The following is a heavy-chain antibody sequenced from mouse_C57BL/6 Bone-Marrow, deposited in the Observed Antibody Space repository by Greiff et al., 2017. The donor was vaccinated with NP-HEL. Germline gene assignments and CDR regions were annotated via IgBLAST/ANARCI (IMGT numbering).Heavy chain of an antibody. Sequence: QVQLQQSGPELVKPGASVKLSCKASGYTFTSYDINWVKQRPGQGLEWIGWIYPRDGSTKYNEKFKGTATLTVDTSSSTAYMELHSLTSEASAVFVYARAPAKTTGGATDDWGQGTTLTVSS. CDR2: IYPRDGST. D-gene: IGHD1-1*01. CDR1: GYTFTSYD. CDR3: ARAPAKTTGGATDD. J-gene: IGHJ2*01. V-gene: IGHV1-85*01.